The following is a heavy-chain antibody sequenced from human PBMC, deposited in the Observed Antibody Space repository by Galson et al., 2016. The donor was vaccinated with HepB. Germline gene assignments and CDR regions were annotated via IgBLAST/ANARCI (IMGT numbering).Heavy chain of an antibody. CDR1: GFTFSSYS. J-gene: IGHJ4*02. CDR3: AREADFYDSTGYFPPFAY. Sequence: SLRLSCAASGFTFSSYSMNWVRQAPGKGLEWVSYIRSSSSTIYYADSVKGRFTISRDNAKNSVYLQMDSLRDEDTAVYYCAREADFYDSTGYFPPFAYWGQGILVTVSS. V-gene: IGHV3-48*02. D-gene: IGHD3-22*01. CDR2: IRSSSSTI.